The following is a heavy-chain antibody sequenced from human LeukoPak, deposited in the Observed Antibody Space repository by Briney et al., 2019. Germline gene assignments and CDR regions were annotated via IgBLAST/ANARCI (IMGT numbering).Heavy chain of an antibody. Sequence: SETLFLTCTVSGCSFSGYYWSWIRQPPGKGLEWIAYIYYSGSTNYNPSLKSRVTISVDTSENQFSLKLTSVPAADTAVYYCARDREYSSSGLVWFDPWGHGILVTVSS. D-gene: IGHD6-6*01. CDR1: GCSFSGYY. CDR3: ARDREYSSSGLVWFDP. CDR2: IYYSGST. V-gene: IGHV4-59*12. J-gene: IGHJ5*02.